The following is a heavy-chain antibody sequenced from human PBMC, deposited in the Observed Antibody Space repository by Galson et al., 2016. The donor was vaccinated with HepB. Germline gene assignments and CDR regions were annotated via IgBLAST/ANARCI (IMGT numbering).Heavy chain of an antibody. V-gene: IGHV3-33*03. CDR3: TSLWDPDY. J-gene: IGHJ4*02. D-gene: IGHD1-26*01. Sequence: SLRLSCAASGFIFSVNGMHWVRQAPGKGLEWVAVIWHDGSEKHYAESVKGRFTISRDNSKSTLYLQMNDLRAEDTAMYYCTSLWDPDYWGRGTLVTVSS. CDR1: GFIFSVNG. CDR2: IWHDGSEK.